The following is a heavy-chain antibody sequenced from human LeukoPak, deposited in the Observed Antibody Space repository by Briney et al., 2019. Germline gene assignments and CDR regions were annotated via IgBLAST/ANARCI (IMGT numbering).Heavy chain of an antibody. J-gene: IGHJ4*02. D-gene: IGHD6-19*01. Sequence: ASVKVSCKASGYTFTGYYMHWVRQAPGQGLEWMGIINPSGGSTSYAQKFQGRVTMTRDTSTSTVYMELSSLRSEDTAVYYCARGSTRIAVAGTAFDYWGQGTLVTVSS. CDR3: ARGSTRIAVAGTAFDY. CDR2: INPSGGST. CDR1: GYTFTGYY. V-gene: IGHV1-46*01.